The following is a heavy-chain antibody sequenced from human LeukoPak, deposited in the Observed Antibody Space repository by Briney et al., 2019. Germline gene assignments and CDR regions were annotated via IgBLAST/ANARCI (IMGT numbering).Heavy chain of an antibody. CDR3: ARDRDGYALDY. D-gene: IGHD5-24*01. V-gene: IGHV3-21*01. CDR1: GFTFSGYT. Sequence: GGSLRLSCAASGFTFSGYTMNWVRQAPGKGLEWVSSISSSSSYIYYADSVKGRFTISRDNAKNSLYLQMNSLRAEDTAVYYCARDRDGYALDYWGQGTLVTVSS. CDR2: ISSSSSYI. J-gene: IGHJ4*02.